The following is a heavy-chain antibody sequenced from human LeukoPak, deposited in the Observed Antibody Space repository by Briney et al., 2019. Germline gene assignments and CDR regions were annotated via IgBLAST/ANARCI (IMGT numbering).Heavy chain of an antibody. CDR3: AAGGSSADFDY. V-gene: IGHV3-20*04. CDR2: INWNGGST. CDR1: GFTFDDYG. Sequence: GGSLRLSCAASGFTFDDYGMSWVRQAPGKGLEWVSGINWNGGSTGYADSVKGRFTISRDNAKNSLYLQMNSLRAEDTAVYYCAAGGSSADFDYWGQGTLVTVSS. D-gene: IGHD2-2*01. J-gene: IGHJ4*02.